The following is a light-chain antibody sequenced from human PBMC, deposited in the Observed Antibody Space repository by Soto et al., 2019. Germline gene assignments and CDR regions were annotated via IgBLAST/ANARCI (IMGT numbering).Light chain of an antibody. V-gene: IGKV3-20*01. Sequence: EIVMTPSPATLSVSPVERATLSCRASQSVSSNLAWYQQTPGQAPRLLIYGASSRATGIPDRFSGSGSGTDFTLTISRLEPEDFAVYYCQQYGSSITFGQGTRLEIK. J-gene: IGKJ5*01. CDR3: QQYGSSIT. CDR2: GAS. CDR1: QSVSSN.